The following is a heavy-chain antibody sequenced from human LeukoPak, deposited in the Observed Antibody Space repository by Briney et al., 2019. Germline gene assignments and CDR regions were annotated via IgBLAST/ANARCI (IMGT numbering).Heavy chain of an antibody. CDR2: IWHDGGRK. CDR3: ARDIGNSGFNLDY. D-gene: IGHD5-12*01. CDR1: GFTFSTHG. Sequence: PGGSLRLSCVVSGFTFSTHGFHWVRQAPGKGLEWVSVIWHDGGRKEYADSVRGRFTISRDNFNLYLQMNSLRAEDTAIYYCARDIGNSGFNLDYWGQGTPVTVSS. V-gene: IGHV3-33*01. J-gene: IGHJ4*02.